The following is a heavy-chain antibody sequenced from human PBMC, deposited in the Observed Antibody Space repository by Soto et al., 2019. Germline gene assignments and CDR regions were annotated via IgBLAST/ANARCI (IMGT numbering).Heavy chain of an antibody. CDR3: ARTSRYCSGGRCYSSVFY. Sequence: GASVKVSCKASGYTFTSYAMHWVRQAPGQRLEWMGWINAGNGNTKYSQKFQGRVTITRDTSASTAYMELSSLRSEDTAVYYCARTSRYCSGGRCYSSVFYWGQGTLVTVSS. D-gene: IGHD2-15*01. CDR2: INAGNGNT. V-gene: IGHV1-3*01. CDR1: GYTFTSYA. J-gene: IGHJ4*02.